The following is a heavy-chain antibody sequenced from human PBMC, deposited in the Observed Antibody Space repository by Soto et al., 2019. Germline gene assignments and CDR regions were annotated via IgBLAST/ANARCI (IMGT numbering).Heavy chain of an antibody. CDR1: GGTFSSYA. CDR3: ARDTPYDSSGYYYYYGMDV. V-gene: IGHV1-69*01. J-gene: IGHJ6*02. D-gene: IGHD3-22*01. Sequence: QVQLVQSGAEVKKPGSSVEVSCKASGGTFSSYAISWVRQAPGQGLEWMGGIIPIFGTANYAQKFQGRVTITADESTSTAYMELSSLRSEDTAVYYCARDTPYDSSGYYYYYGMDVWGQGTTVTVSS. CDR2: IIPIFGTA.